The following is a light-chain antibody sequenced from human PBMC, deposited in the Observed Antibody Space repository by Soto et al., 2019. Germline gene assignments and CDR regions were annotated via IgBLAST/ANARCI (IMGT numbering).Light chain of an antibody. Sequence: QSVLTRPASVSGSPGQSITISCTGTSTDIGHYIYVSWYQQYPGKAPKVLIYEVSNRPSGVSSRFSGSKSGNTASLTISGLQADDGADYYCSSYAGIDILYVFGTGTKVTVL. CDR1: STDIGHYIY. CDR3: SSYAGIDILYV. CDR2: EVS. J-gene: IGLJ1*01. V-gene: IGLV2-14*01.